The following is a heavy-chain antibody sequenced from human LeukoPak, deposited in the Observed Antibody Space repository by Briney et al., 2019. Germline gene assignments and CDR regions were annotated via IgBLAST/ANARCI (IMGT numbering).Heavy chain of an antibody. CDR3: TRLGTGDYGDYRFDY. Sequence: PGGSPRLSCGASGFTFSASAIHWVRQASGKGLEWVGRIKANANNYATAYSTSVKGRFTISRDDSKNTAYLQMNSLRTEDTAVYFCTRLGTGDYGDYRFDYWGQGTLVAVSS. CDR1: GFTFSASA. J-gene: IGHJ4*02. CDR2: IKANANNYAT. D-gene: IGHD4-17*01. V-gene: IGHV3-73*01.